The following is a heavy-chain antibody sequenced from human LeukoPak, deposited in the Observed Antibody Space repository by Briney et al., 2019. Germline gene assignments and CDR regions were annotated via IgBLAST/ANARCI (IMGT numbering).Heavy chain of an antibody. CDR1: GFPFGNEA. V-gene: IGHV3-23*01. CDR3: AKVRSGSSNWALRIFDN. Sequence: PGGSLRLSCAASGFPFGNEAMGWVHQAPERGLEWVSTISPGGGTTYYADSVKGRFTISRDNSRNTLFVQMNSLSAEDTAVYYCAKVRSGSSNWALRIFDNWGQGTLVTVSS. J-gene: IGHJ4*02. CDR2: ISPGGGTT. D-gene: IGHD4-11*01.